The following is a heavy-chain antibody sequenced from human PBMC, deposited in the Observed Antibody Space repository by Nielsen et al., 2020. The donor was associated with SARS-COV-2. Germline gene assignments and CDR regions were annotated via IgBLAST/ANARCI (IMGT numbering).Heavy chain of an antibody. CDR3: ARDKSALGY. V-gene: IGHV3-21*06. CDR2: ISSGSTYI. J-gene: IGHJ4*02. Sequence: GGSLRLSCAASGFSFSSYNMNWVRQAPGGGLEWVSSISSGSTYIYYADSVKGRFTVSRDNANNSLYLQMNTLRVEDTAVYYCARDKSALGYWGQGTLVTVSS. CDR1: GFSFSSYN.